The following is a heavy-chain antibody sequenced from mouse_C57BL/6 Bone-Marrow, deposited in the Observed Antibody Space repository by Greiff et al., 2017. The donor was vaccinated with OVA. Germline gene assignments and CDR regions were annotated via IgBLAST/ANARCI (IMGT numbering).Heavy chain of an antibody. Sequence: EVQLVESEGGLVQPGSSMKLSCTASGFTFSDYYMAWVRQVPEKGLEWVANINYDGSSTYYLDSLKSRFIISRDNAKNILYLQMSSLKSEDTATYYCARGNCYYFDYWGQGTTLTVSS. V-gene: IGHV5-16*01. J-gene: IGHJ2*01. CDR1: GFTFSDYY. CDR3: ARGNCYYFDY. CDR2: INYDGSST.